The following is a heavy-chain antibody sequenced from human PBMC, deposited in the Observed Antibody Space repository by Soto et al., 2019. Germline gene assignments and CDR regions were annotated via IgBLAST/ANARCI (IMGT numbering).Heavy chain of an antibody. CDR1: GGSFSGYY. CDR3: AREGVAVAGTWNY. D-gene: IGHD6-19*01. V-gene: IGHV4-34*01. J-gene: IGHJ4*02. CDR2: INHSGST. Sequence: SETLSLTCSVYGGSFSGYYWSWIRQPPGKGLEWIGEINHSGSTNYNPSLKSRVTISVDTSKNQFSLKLSSVTAADTAVYYCAREGVAVAGTWNYWGQGTLVTVSS.